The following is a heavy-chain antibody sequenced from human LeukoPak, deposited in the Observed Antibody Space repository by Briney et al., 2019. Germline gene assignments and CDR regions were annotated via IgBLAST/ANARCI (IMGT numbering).Heavy chain of an antibody. J-gene: IGHJ6*03. CDR3: VKFRGIQHYNYHMDV. V-gene: IGHV3-23*01. D-gene: IGHD3-10*01. CDR1: GFTFSSYA. CDR2: LTGSGGNT. Sequence: GGSLRLSCAASGFTFSSYAMSWVRQAPGKGLEWGSGLTGSGGNTYYADSVKGRFTISRANSKNTLSLQMNSLRAEDAAVYYCVKFRGIQHYNYHMDVWGKGTTVTVSS.